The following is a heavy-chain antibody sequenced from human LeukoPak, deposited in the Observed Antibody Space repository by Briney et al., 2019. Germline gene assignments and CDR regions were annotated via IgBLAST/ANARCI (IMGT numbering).Heavy chain of an antibody. CDR1: GFTVSSSY. J-gene: IGHJ4*02. CDR3: TRDLNSGGSC. D-gene: IGHD2-15*01. Sequence: PGGSLRLSCAASGFTVSSSYMSWVRQAPGKGLEWVSVIHSGGNTYYADSVKGRFTISRDNSKNTMYLQMYSLRAEDTAVYYCTRDLNSGGSCWGQGTLVIVSS. V-gene: IGHV3-53*01. CDR2: IHSGGNT.